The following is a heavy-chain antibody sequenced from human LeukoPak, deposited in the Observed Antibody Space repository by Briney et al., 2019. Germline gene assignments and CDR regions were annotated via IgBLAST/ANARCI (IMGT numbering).Heavy chain of an antibody. Sequence: SETLSLTCTVSGGSISSLTYYWSWIRQPAGKGLDWIGRINTSGSTNYNPSLKSRVTISVDTSKNQFSLKLSSVTAADTAVYYCARAAGIWFDPWGQGTLVTVSS. CDR2: INTSGST. J-gene: IGHJ5*02. CDR3: ARAAGIWFDP. CDR1: GGSISSLTYY. V-gene: IGHV4-61*02. D-gene: IGHD6-13*01.